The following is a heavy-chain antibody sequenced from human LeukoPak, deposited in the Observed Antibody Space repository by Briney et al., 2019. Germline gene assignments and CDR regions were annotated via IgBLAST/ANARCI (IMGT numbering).Heavy chain of an antibody. CDR1: GFTFSSYD. Sequence: TRGSLRLSCAASGFTFSSYDMHWVRQATGKGLEWVSAIGTAGDPYYPGSVKGRFTISRENAKNSLYLQMNSLRAGDTAVYYCARGYCTNGVCPGFFDLWGRGTLVTVSS. J-gene: IGHJ2*01. V-gene: IGHV3-13*05. CDR3: ARGYCTNGVCPGFFDL. D-gene: IGHD2-8*01. CDR2: IGTAGDP.